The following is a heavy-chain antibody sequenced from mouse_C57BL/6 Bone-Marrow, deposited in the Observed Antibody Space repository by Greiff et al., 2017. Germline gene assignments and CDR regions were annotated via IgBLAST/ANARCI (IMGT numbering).Heavy chain of an antibody. CDR2: ISGGGGNT. D-gene: IGHD2-12*01. J-gene: IGHJ2*01. CDR3: ARLRGSLYYSYYDY. V-gene: IGHV5-9*01. CDR1: GFTFSSYT. Sequence: EVQLVESGRGLVKPGGSLKLSCAASGFTFSSYTMSWVRQTPEKRLEWVATISGGGGNTYYPDSVKGRFTISRDNAKNTLYLHMSSLRSEDTALYYCARLRGSLYYSYYDYWGQGTTLTVSS.